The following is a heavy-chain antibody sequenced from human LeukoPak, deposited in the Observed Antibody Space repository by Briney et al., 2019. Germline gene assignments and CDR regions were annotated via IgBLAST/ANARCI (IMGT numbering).Heavy chain of an antibody. CDR2: ISYDGSNK. D-gene: IGHD6-13*01. CDR3: AKDFIGAFDY. V-gene: IGHV3-30*18. J-gene: IGHJ4*02. CDR1: GFTFSSYG. Sequence: GRSLRLSCAASGFTFSSYGMHWVRQAPGKGLEWVAVISYDGSNKYYADSVKGRFTISRDNSKNTLYLQMNSLRAEDTAVYYCAKDFIGAFDYWGQGTLVTVSS.